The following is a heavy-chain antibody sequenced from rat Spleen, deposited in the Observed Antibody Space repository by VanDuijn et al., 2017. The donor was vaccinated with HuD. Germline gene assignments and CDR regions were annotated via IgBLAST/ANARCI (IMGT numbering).Heavy chain of an antibody. D-gene: IGHD1-4*01. V-gene: IGHV2-43*01. CDR2: IWTGGST. CDR3: ARDAGILRY. Sequence: QVQLKESGPGLVQPSQTLSLTCTVSGFSLTRYHVTWVRQSPGKGLEWMGVIWTGGSTSYNSLLKSRLSVSRDISKSQVFLRMNSLQTEDTAPYYCARDAGILRYWGQGVMVTVSS. J-gene: IGHJ2*01. CDR1: GFSLTRYH.